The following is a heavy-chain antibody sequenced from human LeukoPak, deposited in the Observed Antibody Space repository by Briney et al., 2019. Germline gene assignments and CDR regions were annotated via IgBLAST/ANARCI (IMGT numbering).Heavy chain of an antibody. Sequence: PGGSLRLSCAVAGLSFSSFDMSWVRQAQGKGLEWVSGISTSGGSTYYADSVKGRFTISRDNSKNTLYVQMSSLRAEDTAEYYCAQRRGAINDVFDIWGQGTMVTVSA. CDR1: GLSFSSFD. J-gene: IGHJ3*02. CDR2: ISTSGGST. V-gene: IGHV3-23*01. D-gene: IGHD5-24*01. CDR3: AQRRGAINDVFDI.